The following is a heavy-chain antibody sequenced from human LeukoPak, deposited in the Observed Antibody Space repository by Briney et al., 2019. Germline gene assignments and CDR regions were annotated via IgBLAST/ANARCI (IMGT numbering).Heavy chain of an antibody. CDR1: GYTFTGYY. J-gene: IGHJ5*02. Sequence: ASVKVSCKASGYTFTGYYMHWVRQAPGQGLEWMGRINPNSGGTNYAQKFQGRVTMTRDTSISTAYMELSRLRSDDTAVYYCARGTFIAAAVGNWFDPWGQGTLVTVSP. V-gene: IGHV1-2*06. CDR2: INPNSGGT. CDR3: ARGTFIAAAVGNWFDP. D-gene: IGHD6-13*01.